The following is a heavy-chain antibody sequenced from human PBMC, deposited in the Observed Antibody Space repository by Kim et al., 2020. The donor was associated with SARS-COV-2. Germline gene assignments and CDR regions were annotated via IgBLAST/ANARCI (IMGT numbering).Heavy chain of an antibody. Sequence: ASVKVSCKVSGYTLTELSMHWVRQAPGKGLEWMGVFDPEDGETIYAQKSQGRVTMTEDTSTDTAYMELSSLRSEDTAVYYCATLDSSGYYKEYYFDYWGQGTLVTVSS. CDR1: GYTLTELS. CDR3: ATLDSSGYYKEYYFDY. J-gene: IGHJ4*02. V-gene: IGHV1-24*01. D-gene: IGHD3-22*01. CDR2: FDPEDGET.